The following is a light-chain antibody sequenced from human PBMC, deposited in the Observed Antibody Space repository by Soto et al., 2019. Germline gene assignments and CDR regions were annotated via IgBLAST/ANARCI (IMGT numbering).Light chain of an antibody. CDR1: SSDVGNYNV. Sequence: QSVLTQPASVSESPGQSITISCTGTSSDVGNYNVVSWYQHHPGRAPKVLIYEGTKRPSGVSNRFSGSTSGNVASLTISGLQAEDEANYYCFLYAGTDTEVFG. CDR2: EGT. V-gene: IGLV2-23*01. J-gene: IGLJ1*01. CDR3: FLYAGTDTEV.